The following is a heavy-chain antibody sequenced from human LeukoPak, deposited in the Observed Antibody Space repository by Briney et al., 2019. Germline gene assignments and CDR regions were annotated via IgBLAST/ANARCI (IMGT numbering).Heavy chain of an antibody. D-gene: IGHD5-18*01. CDR2: IYHNGNT. V-gene: IGHV4-30-2*01. CDR1: GGSISSGGYS. Sequence: SETLSLTCAVSGGSISSGGYSWSWIRQPPGKGLEWIGYIYHNGNTYYSPSLKSRVTISVDRSKNQLSLKLNSVTAADTAMYYCASGGYSYGFDYWGQGALVTVSS. J-gene: IGHJ4*02. CDR3: ASGGYSYGFDY.